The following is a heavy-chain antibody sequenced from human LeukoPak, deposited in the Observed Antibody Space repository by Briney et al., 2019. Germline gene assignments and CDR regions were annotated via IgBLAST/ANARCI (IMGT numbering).Heavy chain of an antibody. V-gene: IGHV4-59*01. D-gene: IGHD6-13*01. CDR1: GGSIRSDY. CDR3: ARSDIAASSWYFDH. CDR2: IFHSGIT. Sequence: PSETLSLTCTVSGGSIRSDYWNWIRQPPGKRLEWIGYIFHSGITNYNPSLESRVTISVDTSKNQFSLRLTSVTAADAAVYYCARSDIAASSWYFDHWGQGTLVTVSS. J-gene: IGHJ4*02.